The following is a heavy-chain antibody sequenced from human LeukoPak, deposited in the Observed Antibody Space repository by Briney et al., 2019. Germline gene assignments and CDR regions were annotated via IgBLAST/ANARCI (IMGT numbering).Heavy chain of an antibody. J-gene: IGHJ4*02. D-gene: IGHD6-19*01. Sequence: SETLSLTCTVSGGSISSSSYYWGWLRQPPGKGLEWIGSIYYSGSTYYNPSLKSRVTISVDTSKNQFSLKLSSVTAADTAVYYCARLRPIAVAGYWGQGTLVTVSS. V-gene: IGHV4-39*01. CDR3: ARLRPIAVAGY. CDR1: GGSISSSSYY. CDR2: IYYSGST.